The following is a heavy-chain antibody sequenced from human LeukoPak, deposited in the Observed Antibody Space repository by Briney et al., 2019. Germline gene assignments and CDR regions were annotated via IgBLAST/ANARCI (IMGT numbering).Heavy chain of an antibody. J-gene: IGHJ3*02. CDR3: SRGLLQFWNGYTADVFDI. CDR1: VYTLTSYD. V-gene: IGHV1-8*01. CDR2: INTNSGNT. Sequence: ASVKVSCKASVYTLTSYDINWVRQATGQGLEWMGRINTNSGNTDYAQKFQGRVTMTRNTSISTVYMELSSLRSEDTAVYYCSRGLLQFWNGYTADVFDIWGQGTMVTVSS. D-gene: IGHD3-3*01.